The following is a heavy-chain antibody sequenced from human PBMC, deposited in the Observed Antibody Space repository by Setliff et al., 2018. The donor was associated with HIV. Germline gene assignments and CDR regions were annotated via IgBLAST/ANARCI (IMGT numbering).Heavy chain of an antibody. J-gene: IGHJ4*02. CDR1: GGSISSSSYY. V-gene: IGHV4-39*01. D-gene: IGHD3-16*01. CDR2: IYYSGST. CDR3: VNPSGAMGDFDS. Sequence: SETLSLTCTVSGGSISSSSYYWGWIRQPPGKGLEWIGSIYYSGSTYYNPSLKSRVTISADTSKNQFSLQLTSVTAADTAVYYCVNPSGAMGDFDSWGQGTLVTVSS.